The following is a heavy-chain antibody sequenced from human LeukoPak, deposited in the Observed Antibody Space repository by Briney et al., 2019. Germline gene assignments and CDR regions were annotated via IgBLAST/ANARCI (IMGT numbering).Heavy chain of an antibody. CDR1: GYSFTSYW. CDR3: ARHPAWYSSGWAPDY. V-gene: IGHV5-51*01. D-gene: IGHD6-19*01. Sequence: GESLKISCKGSGYSFTSYWIGWVRQMPGEGLEWMGIIYPGDSDTRYSPSFQGQVTISADKSISTAYLQWSSLKASDTAMYYCARHPAWYSSGWAPDYWGQGTLVTVSS. CDR2: IYPGDSDT. J-gene: IGHJ4*02.